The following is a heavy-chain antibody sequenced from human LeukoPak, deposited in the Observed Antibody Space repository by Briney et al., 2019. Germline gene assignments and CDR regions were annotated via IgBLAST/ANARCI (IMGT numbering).Heavy chain of an antibody. Sequence: GESLKISCKCSGYTFSTYCIAWVRQLPGKGLEWMGTIYPGDSDTRYGPSFQGQVTISADKSINTSYLQWSSLKASDTAMYYCARTPTVVVIYAGHVDYWGQGTLVTVSS. J-gene: IGHJ4*02. V-gene: IGHV5-51*01. D-gene: IGHD3-22*01. CDR3: ARTPTVVVIYAGHVDY. CDR1: GYTFSTYC. CDR2: IYPGDSDT.